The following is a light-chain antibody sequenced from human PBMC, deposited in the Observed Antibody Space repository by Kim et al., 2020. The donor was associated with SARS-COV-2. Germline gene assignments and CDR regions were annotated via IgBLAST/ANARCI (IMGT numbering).Light chain of an antibody. Sequence: GDRVNNTGRARQTITNWLHWYQQKPGIAPKLLISTASNLQGGVPSSFSGSGSGTDFTLPIGSLQPEDFATYHCHQTDSTPYTFGQGTKLEI. CDR3: HQTDSTPYT. J-gene: IGKJ2*01. CDR1: QTITNW. V-gene: IGKV1-39*01. CDR2: TAS.